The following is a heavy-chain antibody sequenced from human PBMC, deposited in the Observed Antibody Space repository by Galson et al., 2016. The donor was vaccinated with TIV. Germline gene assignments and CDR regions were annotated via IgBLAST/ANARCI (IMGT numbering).Heavy chain of an antibody. CDR1: TFNVKDNY. CDR3: ARDRRYCGNECFLYFYYGMDV. Sequence: SLRLSCAASTFNVKDNYMSWVRQAPGGGLEWVSIISSGGTTNYADSVKGRFTIGRDESKNALFLEMNNLRVDETAVYYCARDRRYCGNECFLYFYYGMDVGGRGTTVTVSS. J-gene: IGHJ6*02. CDR2: ISSGGTT. V-gene: IGHV3-66*02. D-gene: IGHD2-21*01.